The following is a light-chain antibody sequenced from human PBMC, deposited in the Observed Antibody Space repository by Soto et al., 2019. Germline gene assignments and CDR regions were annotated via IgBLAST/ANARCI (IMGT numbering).Light chain of an antibody. J-gene: IGLJ1*01. CDR3: QSYDDSLSVHYV. V-gene: IGLV1-40*01. CDR2: GNT. Sequence: QSVLTQPPPLSGAPGQRGTISCTGSSSNIGSTYDVQWYQQLPGAAPKLLIHGNTDRPSGVPDRFSGSKSGTSASLAITGLQADDEADYYCQSYDDSLSVHYVFGTGTKVT. CDR1: SSNIGSTYD.